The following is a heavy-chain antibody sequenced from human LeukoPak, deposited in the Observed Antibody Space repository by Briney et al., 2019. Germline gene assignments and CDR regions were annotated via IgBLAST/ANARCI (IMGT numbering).Heavy chain of an antibody. Sequence: PGGSLRLSCAASGFTFSSYRMNWVRQSPGKWLEWVSYISSSGSTIYYADSVKGRFTISRDNAKNSLSLQMNSLRAEDTAVYYCARDSSYYGSGSFSDWGQGTLVTVSS. CDR3: ARDSSYYGSGSFSD. V-gene: IGHV3-48*04. D-gene: IGHD3-10*01. J-gene: IGHJ4*02. CDR1: GFTFSSYR. CDR2: ISSSGSTI.